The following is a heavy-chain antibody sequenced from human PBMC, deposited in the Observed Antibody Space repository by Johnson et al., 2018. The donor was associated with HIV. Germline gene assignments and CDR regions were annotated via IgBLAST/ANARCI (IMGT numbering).Heavy chain of an antibody. D-gene: IGHD4-23*01. J-gene: IGHJ3*02. Sequence: VQLVESGGGLVQPGRSLRLSCVGSGFTFDDYAMHWVRQAPGKGLEWVSGISWNSGSIGYADSVKGRFTISRDNAKNSLYLQMNSLRAEDTALYYCAKDRGYGGNPGDAFDIWGQGTMVTVSS. CDR2: ISWNSGSI. CDR3: AKDRGYGGNPGDAFDI. CDR1: GFTFDDYA. V-gene: IGHV3-9*01.